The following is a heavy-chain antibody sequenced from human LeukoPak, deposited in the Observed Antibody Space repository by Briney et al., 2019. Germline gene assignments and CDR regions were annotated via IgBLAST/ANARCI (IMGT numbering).Heavy chain of an antibody. CDR2: IYYRGNT. J-gene: IGHJ4*02. CDR3: ARSYSSTTSSAFDF. D-gene: IGHD4-11*01. V-gene: IGHV4-59*01. CDR1: GGSMDSYY. Sequence: SETLSLTCTVSGGSMDSYYWSWIRQPPGKGLEWIGYIYYRGNTNYNPSVNSRVTISIDTSKSQFSLKLRSVTAADTAVYYCARSYSSTTSSAFDFWGRGTLVAVSS.